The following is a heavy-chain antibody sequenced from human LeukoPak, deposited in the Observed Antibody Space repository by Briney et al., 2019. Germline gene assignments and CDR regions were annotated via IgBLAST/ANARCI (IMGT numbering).Heavy chain of an antibody. J-gene: IGHJ5*02. CDR2: IIPIFGTA. Sequence: GASVKVSCKASGGTFCSYAISWVRQAPGQGLEWMGGIIPIFGTANYAQKFQGRVTITTDESTSTAYMELSSLRSEDTAVYYCARDPLSSGWFDPWGQGTLVTVSS. D-gene: IGHD3-10*01. CDR3: ARDPLSSGWFDP. V-gene: IGHV1-69*05. CDR1: GGTFCSYA.